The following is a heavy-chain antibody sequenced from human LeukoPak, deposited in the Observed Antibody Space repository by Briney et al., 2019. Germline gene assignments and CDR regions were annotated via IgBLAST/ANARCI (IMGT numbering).Heavy chain of an antibody. Sequence: GGSLRLSCAASGFTFSSYVLHWVRQAPGKGLEWLAVISYDGNNKYYADSVKGRFTISRDNSKNTLDLQMNSLRVEDTVVYYCARFGSSGYYFENWGQGTLVTVSS. V-gene: IGHV3-30-3*01. CDR3: ARFGSSGYYFEN. CDR1: GFTFSSYV. J-gene: IGHJ4*02. CDR2: ISYDGNNK. D-gene: IGHD3-22*01.